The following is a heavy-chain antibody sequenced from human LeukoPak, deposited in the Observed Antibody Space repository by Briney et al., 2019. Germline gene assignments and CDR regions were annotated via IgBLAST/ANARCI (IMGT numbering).Heavy chain of an antibody. D-gene: IGHD3-22*01. CDR3: ATEKSSGYYPWYFDL. Sequence: GTXVKVSFKSSVFTFTVSALHWVRQARGQRLEWIGGIVVGSGKTDYEQNFQERVTITRDMSTSTAYMELSSLRSEDTAMYYCATEKSSGYYPWYFDLWGRGTLVTVSS. V-gene: IGHV1-58*01. CDR2: IVVGSGKT. CDR1: VFTFTVSA. J-gene: IGHJ2*01.